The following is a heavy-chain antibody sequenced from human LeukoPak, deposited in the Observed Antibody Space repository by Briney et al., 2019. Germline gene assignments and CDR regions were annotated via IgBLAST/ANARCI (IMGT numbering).Heavy chain of an antibody. D-gene: IGHD6-19*01. V-gene: IGHV1-2*02. CDR3: VRKAGDY. CDR1: GYTFTGYY. Sequence: ASVKVSCKTSGYTFTGYYLHWVRQAPGQGLEWMGWINPSSGGTNYAQRFQGRVTMTRDTAISTAYMELSRLRSDDTAVYYCVRKAGDYWGQGTLVTVSS. CDR2: INPSSGGT. J-gene: IGHJ4*02.